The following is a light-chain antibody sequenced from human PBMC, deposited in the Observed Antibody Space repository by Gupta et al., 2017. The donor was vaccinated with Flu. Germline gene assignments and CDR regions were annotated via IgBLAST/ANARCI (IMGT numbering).Light chain of an antibody. Sequence: RVIISCSGSSSNIGSNYVYWYQQLPGTAPKLLIYRNNQRHSGVPDRFSGSKSGTSASLAISGLRAEDEADYYCAAWDDSLSAWVFGGGTKLTVL. CDR2: RNN. CDR1: SSNIGSNY. V-gene: IGLV1-47*01. J-gene: IGLJ3*02. CDR3: AAWDDSLSAWV.